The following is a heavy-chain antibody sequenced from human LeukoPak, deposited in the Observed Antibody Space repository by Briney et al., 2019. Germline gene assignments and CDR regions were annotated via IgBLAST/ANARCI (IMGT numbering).Heavy chain of an antibody. Sequence: SETLSLTCTVSGGSISSYYWSWIRQPAGKGLEWIGRIYTSGSTNYNPSLKSQVTMSVDTSKNQFSLKLSSVTAADTAVYYCARGGWGLRPGIWYFDLWGRGTLVTVSS. V-gene: IGHV4-4*07. CDR2: IYTSGST. CDR3: ARGGWGLRPGIWYFDL. CDR1: GGSISSYY. J-gene: IGHJ2*01. D-gene: IGHD4-17*01.